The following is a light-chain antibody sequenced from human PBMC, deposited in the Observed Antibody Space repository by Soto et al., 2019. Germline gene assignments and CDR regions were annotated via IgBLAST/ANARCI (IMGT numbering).Light chain of an antibody. V-gene: IGKV1-5*03. Sequence: DIQMTQSPSTLSASVGDRISSTCRASQSISSWLAWYQQKPGKAPKVLIYQASILESGVPPRFSGSGSGTEFTLTISSLQPDDFATYYCLQYQGYWTFGQGTKVEIK. CDR2: QAS. J-gene: IGKJ1*01. CDR1: QSISSW. CDR3: LQYQGYWT.